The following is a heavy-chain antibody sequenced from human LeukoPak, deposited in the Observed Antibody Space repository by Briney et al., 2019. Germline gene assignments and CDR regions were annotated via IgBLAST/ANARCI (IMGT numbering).Heavy chain of an antibody. D-gene: IGHD5-18*01. CDR1: GYTFTSYD. CDR3: ARGGYSYGRGFYYYYGMDV. V-gene: IGHV1-8*01. CDR2: MNPNSGNT. Sequence: ASGKVSCKASGYTFTSYDINWVRQATGQGLEWMGWMNPNSGNTGYAQKFQGRVTMTRNPSISTAYMELSSLRSEDTAVYYCARGGYSYGRGFYYYYGMDVWGQGTTVTVSS. J-gene: IGHJ6*02.